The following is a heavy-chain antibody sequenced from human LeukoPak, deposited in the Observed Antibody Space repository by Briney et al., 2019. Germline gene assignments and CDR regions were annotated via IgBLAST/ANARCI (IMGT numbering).Heavy chain of an antibody. CDR2: ISSSSSYI. J-gene: IGHJ6*03. V-gene: IGHV3-21*01. Sequence: GGSLRLSCAASGFTFSSYSMNWVRQAPGKGLEWVSSISSSSSYIYYADSVKGRFTISRDNAKNSLYLQMNSLRAEDTAVYYCARDQEYSSSSGPVGYYYYYYMDVWGKGTTVTVSS. CDR1: GFTFSSYS. D-gene: IGHD6-6*01. CDR3: ARDQEYSSSSGPVGYYYYYYMDV.